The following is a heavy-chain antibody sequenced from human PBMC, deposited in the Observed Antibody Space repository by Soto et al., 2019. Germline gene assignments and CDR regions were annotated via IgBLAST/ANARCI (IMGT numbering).Heavy chain of an antibody. J-gene: IGHJ6*02. CDR2: TYYRSKWYN. Sequence: SLTCAISWDSVSSISAAWNWIRQSPSRGLEWLGRTYYRSKWYNDYAVSVKSRVTINPDTSKHQFSLQLNSVTPEDTAVYYCARGLRAAAGDYYYYGMDVWGQGTTVTVSS. CDR3: ARGLRAAAGDYYYYGMDV. CDR1: WDSVSSISAA. D-gene: IGHD6-13*01. V-gene: IGHV6-1*01.